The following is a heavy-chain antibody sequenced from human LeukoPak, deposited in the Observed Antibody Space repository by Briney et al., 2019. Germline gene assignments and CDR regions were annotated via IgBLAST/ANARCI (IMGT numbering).Heavy chain of an antibody. CDR3: ARALNYYDSSGAFDI. J-gene: IGHJ3*02. Sequence: GESLQISCKGSGYSFTSYWIGWVRQMPGKGLEWMGIIYPGDSDTRYSPSFQGQVTISADKSISTAYLQWSSLKASDTAMYYCARALNYYDSSGAFDIWGQGTMVTVSS. CDR2: IYPGDSDT. CDR1: GYSFTSYW. V-gene: IGHV5-51*01. D-gene: IGHD3-22*01.